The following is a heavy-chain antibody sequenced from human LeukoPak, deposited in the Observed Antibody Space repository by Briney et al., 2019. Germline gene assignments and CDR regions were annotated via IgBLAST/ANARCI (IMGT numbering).Heavy chain of an antibody. V-gene: IGHV1-69*05. CDR1: GGTFSSYA. Sequence: SVKVSCKASGGTFSSYAISWLRQAPGQGLEWMGGVIPIFGTANYAQKFQGRVTITTDESTSTAYMELSSLRSEDTAVYYCARAIFGVVRTYYYMDVWGKGTTVTVSS. D-gene: IGHD3-3*01. J-gene: IGHJ6*03. CDR2: VIPIFGTA. CDR3: ARAIFGVVRTYYYMDV.